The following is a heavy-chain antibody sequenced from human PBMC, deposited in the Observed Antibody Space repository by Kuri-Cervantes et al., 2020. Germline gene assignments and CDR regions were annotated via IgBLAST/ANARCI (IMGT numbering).Heavy chain of an antibody. CDR3: ARDRPIVGATRGY. V-gene: IGHV3-49*04. D-gene: IGHD1-26*01. CDR1: GFTFSKAY. Sequence: GGSLRLSCAASGFTFSKAYMSWVRQAPGKGLEWVGFIKSKAYGGTTEYAASVKGRFTISRDDSKSIAYLQMNSLKTEDTAVYYCARDRPIVGATRGYWGQGTLVTVSS. CDR2: IKSKAYGGTT. J-gene: IGHJ4*02.